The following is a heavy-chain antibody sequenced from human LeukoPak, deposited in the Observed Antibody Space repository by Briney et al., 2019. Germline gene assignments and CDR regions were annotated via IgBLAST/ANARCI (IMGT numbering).Heavy chain of an antibody. J-gene: IGHJ5*02. V-gene: IGHV3-21*01. CDR3: ASPAIAGQNWFDP. Sequence: GGSLRLSCAASGFTFSSYRMNWVRQAPGKGLEWVSSISSSNSYIYYADSVKGRFTISRDNAKNSLHLQMNSLRAEDTAVYYCASPAIAGQNWFDPWGQGTLVTVSS. CDR1: GFTFSSYR. CDR2: ISSSNSYI. D-gene: IGHD6-13*01.